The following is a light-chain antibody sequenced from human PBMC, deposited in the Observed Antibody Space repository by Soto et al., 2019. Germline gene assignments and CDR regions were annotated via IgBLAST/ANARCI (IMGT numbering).Light chain of an antibody. CDR2: DVS. Sequence: QSGLTQSRSVSGSPGQSVTISCTGTRSDVGGYNYVSWYQQHPGKAPKLMIYDVSKRPSGVPDRFSGSKSGNTASLTISGLQAEDEADYYCCSYAGSYTLVFGGGTKLTVL. V-gene: IGLV2-11*01. J-gene: IGLJ2*01. CDR1: RSDVGGYNY. CDR3: CSYAGSYTLV.